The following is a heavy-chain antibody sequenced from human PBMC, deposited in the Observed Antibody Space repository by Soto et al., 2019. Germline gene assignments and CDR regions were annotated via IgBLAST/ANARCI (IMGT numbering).Heavy chain of an antibody. CDR1: GFTFSNCA. V-gene: IGHV3-30-3*01. D-gene: IGHD6-13*01. Sequence: SLRLSCAASGFTFSNCAMHWIRQAPGKGLEWVALISNDGTNKYYADSVKGRLTISRDNSKSILYLQMNSLRAEDTALYYCAAAFLAAEIDFWGHGTLVTVSS. J-gene: IGHJ4*01. CDR2: ISNDGTNK. CDR3: AAAFLAAEIDF.